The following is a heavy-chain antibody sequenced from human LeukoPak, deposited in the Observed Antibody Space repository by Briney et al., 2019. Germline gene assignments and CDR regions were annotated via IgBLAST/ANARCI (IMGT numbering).Heavy chain of an antibody. D-gene: IGHD3-22*01. CDR1: GGSISSSSYY. V-gene: IGHV4-39*01. CDR2: IYYSGST. J-gene: IGHJ4*02. CDR3: ARHWDPRAYYYDSSGYYTLDY. Sequence: SETLSLTCTVSGGSISSSSYYWGWIRQPPGKGLEWIGSIYYSGSTYYNPSLKSRVTISVDTSKNQFSLKLSSVTAADTAVYCCARHWDPRAYYYDSSGYYTLDYWGQGTLVTVSS.